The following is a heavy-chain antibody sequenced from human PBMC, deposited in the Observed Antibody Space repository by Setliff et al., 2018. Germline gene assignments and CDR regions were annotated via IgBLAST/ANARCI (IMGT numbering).Heavy chain of an antibody. Sequence: GESLTISCKGSGYSFTSYWIGWVRQMPGKGLEWMGIIYPGDSDTRYSPFFQGQVTISADKSISTAYLQWSSLKAPDTAMYYCARVTPDYYYYYGMDVWGQGTTVTVSS. J-gene: IGHJ6*02. CDR2: IYPGDSDT. V-gene: IGHV5-51*01. D-gene: IGHD5-18*01. CDR1: GYSFTSYW. CDR3: ARVTPDYYYYYGMDV.